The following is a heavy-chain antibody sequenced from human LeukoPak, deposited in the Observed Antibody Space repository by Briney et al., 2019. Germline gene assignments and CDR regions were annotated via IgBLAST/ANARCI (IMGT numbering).Heavy chain of an antibody. CDR1: SYSITSGHY. CDR3: GSNWSDFDY. CDR2: LYEGETT. J-gene: IGHJ4*02. Sequence: PSETLSLTCTVSSYSITSGHYWGWIRQPPGKGLEWIGSLYEGETTYYNPSLKTRLTISLDTSKNQFSLRLSSVTAADTAVYYCGSNWSDFDYWGQGILVTVSS. V-gene: IGHV4-38-2*02. D-gene: IGHD1-1*01.